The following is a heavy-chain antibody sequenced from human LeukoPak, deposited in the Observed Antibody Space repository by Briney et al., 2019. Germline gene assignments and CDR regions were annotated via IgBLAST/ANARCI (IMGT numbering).Heavy chain of an antibody. CDR1: GYTFTGYY. D-gene: IGHD5-18*01. J-gene: IGHJ4*02. CDR3: GRALGTAMVSGIGDY. CDR2: INHNSGGT. V-gene: IGHV1-2*02. Sequence: ASVTVSCMASGYTFTGYYMHWVRQAPGQGLEWVGWINHNSGGTNYAQKFQGRVTMTRDTSISTAYMELSRLRSDDTAVYYCGRALGTAMVSGIGDYWGQGTLVTVSS.